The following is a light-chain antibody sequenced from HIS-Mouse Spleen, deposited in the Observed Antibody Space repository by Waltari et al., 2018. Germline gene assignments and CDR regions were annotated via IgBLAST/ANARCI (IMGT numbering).Light chain of an antibody. CDR3: SSYTSSSTF. CDR1: SSYVGGYNY. J-gene: IGLJ1*01. CDR2: EVS. Sequence: QSALTQPASVSGSPGQSLTISCTGTSSYVGGYNYVSWYQQHPGKAPKLMIYEVSNRPSGVSNRFSGSKSGNTASLTISGLQAEDEADYYCSSYTSSSTFFGTGTKVTVL. V-gene: IGLV2-14*01.